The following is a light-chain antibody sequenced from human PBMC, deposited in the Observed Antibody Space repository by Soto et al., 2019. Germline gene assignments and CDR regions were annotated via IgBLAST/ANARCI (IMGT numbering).Light chain of an antibody. V-gene: IGLV2-11*01. J-gene: IGLJ1*01. CDR1: SNDVGDYDY. Sequence: QSVLTQPCSVSGSPGQSVTISCTGTSNDVGDYDYVSWYQQYPGKAPKLIIYDVNKRPSGVPDRFSGSKSGNTASLTISALQAEDEADYYCCSYAGGYTFVFGTGTKVTVL. CDR3: CSYAGGYTFV. CDR2: DVN.